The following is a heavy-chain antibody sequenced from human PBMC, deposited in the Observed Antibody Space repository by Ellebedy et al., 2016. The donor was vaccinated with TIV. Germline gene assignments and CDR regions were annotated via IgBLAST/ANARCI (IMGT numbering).Heavy chain of an antibody. CDR1: GGSVSSTRYY. CDR3: ARIDPWHQIDD. CDR2: VYYSGSP. J-gene: IGHJ4*02. Sequence: MPSETLSLTCSVSGGSVSSTRYYWAWIRQPPGKGLEWIGSVYYSGSPYYNPSFKSPLTRSADPSTNQFSLNLRTVTAADTAVYYCARIDPWHQIDDWGQGILVTVSS. V-gene: IGHV4-39*01. D-gene: IGHD2-21*01.